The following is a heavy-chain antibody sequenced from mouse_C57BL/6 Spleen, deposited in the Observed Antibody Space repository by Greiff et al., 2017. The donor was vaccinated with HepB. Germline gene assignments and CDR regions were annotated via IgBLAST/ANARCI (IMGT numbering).Heavy chain of an antibody. Sequence: VQLQQSGAELVKPGASVKLSCTASGFNIKDYYMHWVKQRTEQGLEWIGRIDPEDGETKYAPKFPGKATITADTSTNTANLQLNSLTSEDTAVYYCTRSLQYYGRSYWYFDVWGTGTTVTVAS. CDR1: GFNIKDYY. J-gene: IGHJ1*03. V-gene: IGHV14-2*01. D-gene: IGHD1-1*01. CDR3: TRSLQYYGRSYWYFDV. CDR2: IDPEDGET.